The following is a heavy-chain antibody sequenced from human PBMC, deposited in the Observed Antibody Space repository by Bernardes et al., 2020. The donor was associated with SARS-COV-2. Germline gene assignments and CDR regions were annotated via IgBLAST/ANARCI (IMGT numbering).Heavy chain of an antibody. Sequence: GGSLRLSCAASGFTFSSYWMHWVSQGPGKGLVWVSRINSDGRTTTYADSVKGRFTISIDNAKNTLYLQMNSLRAEDTAVYYCVRGPSDGHGRFEYWGQGALVTVSS. CDR3: VRGPSDGHGRFEY. V-gene: IGHV3-74*01. CDR1: GFTFSSYW. J-gene: IGHJ4*02. CDR2: INSDGRTT.